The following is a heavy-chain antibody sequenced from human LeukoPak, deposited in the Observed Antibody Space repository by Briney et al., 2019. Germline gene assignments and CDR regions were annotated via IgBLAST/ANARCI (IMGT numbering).Heavy chain of an antibody. CDR3: AELGITMIGGV. CDR1: GFTFGSYS. CDR2: ISSSSSYI. D-gene: IGHD3-10*02. V-gene: IGHV3-21*01. Sequence: GGSLRLSCAASGFTFGSYSMNWVRQAPGKGLEWVSSISSSSSYIYYADSVKGRFTISRDNAKNSLYLQMNSLRAEDTAVYYCAELGITMIGGVWGKGTTVTISS. J-gene: IGHJ6*04.